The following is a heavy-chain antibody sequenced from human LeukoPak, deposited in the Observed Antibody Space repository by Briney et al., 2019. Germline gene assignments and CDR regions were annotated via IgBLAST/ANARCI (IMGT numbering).Heavy chain of an antibody. V-gene: IGHV1-46*03. CDR3: ARDLEYDDDSSGYYSDDY. Sequence: ASVKVSCKASGYTFTSYYMHWVQQAPGQGLEWMGIINPSGGSTSYAQKFQGRVTMTRDASTSTVYMELSSLRSEDTAVYYCARDLEYDDDSSGYYSDDYWGQGTLVTVSS. D-gene: IGHD3-22*01. CDR2: INPSGGST. CDR1: GYTFTSYY. J-gene: IGHJ4*02.